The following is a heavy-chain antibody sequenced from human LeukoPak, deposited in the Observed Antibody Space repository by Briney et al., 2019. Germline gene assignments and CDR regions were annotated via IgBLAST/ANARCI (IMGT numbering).Heavy chain of an antibody. D-gene: IGHD2-21*02. CDR1: GYTFTSYG. CDR2: INTNTGNP. V-gene: IGHV7-4-1*02. J-gene: IGHJ4*02. Sequence: GASVKVSCKASGYTFTSYGISWVRQAPGQGLEWMGWINTNTGNPTYAQGFTGRFVFSLDTSVSTAYLQISSLRAEDTAVYYCARDSGGSRGGDLDYWGQGTLVTVSS. CDR3: ARDSGGSRGGDLDY.